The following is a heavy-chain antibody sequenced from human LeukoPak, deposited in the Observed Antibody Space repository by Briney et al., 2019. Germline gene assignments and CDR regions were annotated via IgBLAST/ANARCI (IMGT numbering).Heavy chain of an antibody. J-gene: IGHJ3*02. Sequence: KPSETLSLTCTVSGGSISSGGYYWSWIRQPPGKGLEWIGYIYHSGSTYYNPSLKSRVTISVDTSKNQFSLKLSSVTAADTAVYYRARKALYGSGSPGTHPKSDAFDIWGQGTMVTVSS. CDR2: IYHSGST. CDR3: ARKALYGSGSPGTHPKSDAFDI. CDR1: GGSISSGGYY. V-gene: IGHV4-30-2*02. D-gene: IGHD3-10*01.